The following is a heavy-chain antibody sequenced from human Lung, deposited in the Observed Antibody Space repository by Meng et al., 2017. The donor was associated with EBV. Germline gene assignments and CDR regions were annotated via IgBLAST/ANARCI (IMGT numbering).Heavy chain of an antibody. D-gene: IGHD3-22*01. CDR3: ASQYFYDSSGSPEYFQH. CDR1: GGSISNGGYY. CDR2: IYYTGST. J-gene: IGHJ1*01. V-gene: IGHV4-30-4*01. Sequence: VQLQEPRPGMVKPSQPLSLTFAVSGGSISNGGYYWSWVRQPPGKGLEWIGYIYYTGSTYYNPSLKSRVTIAADTTKNLFFLNLSSVTAADTAVYFCASQYFYDSSGSPEYFQHWGQGTLVTVSS.